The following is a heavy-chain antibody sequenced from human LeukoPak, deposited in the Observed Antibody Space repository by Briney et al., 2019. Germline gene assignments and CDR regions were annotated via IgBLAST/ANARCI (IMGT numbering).Heavy chain of an antibody. D-gene: IGHD5-18*01. J-gene: IGHJ4*02. CDR2: ITWNGGST. V-gene: IGHV3-20*04. CDR1: GFTFEDYG. Sequence: PGGSLRLSCAASGFTFEDYGMSWVRQAPGKGLEWVSDITWNGGSTGYADSVKGRFTISRDNAKNALYLQMNSLRAEDTAFYYCARDSPNGYNYSQLFDYWGQGTLVTVSS. CDR3: ARDSPNGYNYSQLFDY.